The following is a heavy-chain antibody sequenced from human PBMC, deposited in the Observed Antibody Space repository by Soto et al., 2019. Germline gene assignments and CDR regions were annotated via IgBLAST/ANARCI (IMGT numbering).Heavy chain of an antibody. Sequence: QVQLQESGPGLMQPSGTLSLTCAVSGDSINNSHWWRWVRPPPEKGLERGGETYHSGTTNYNPSLKTRVTKSIDKSKNQLSLNMNSVTAADTAVYYCAREVNSSPAGGPKGFDRWGQVTLVTVSS. D-gene: IGHD6-13*01. CDR1: GDSINNSHW. CDR2: TYHSGTT. CDR3: AREVNSSPAGGPKGFDR. V-gene: IGHV4-4*02. J-gene: IGHJ5*02.